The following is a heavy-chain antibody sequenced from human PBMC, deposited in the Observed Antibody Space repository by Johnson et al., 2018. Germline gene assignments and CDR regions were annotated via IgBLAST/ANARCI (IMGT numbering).Heavy chain of an antibody. J-gene: IGHJ5*02. Sequence: QVQLVEAGGGVVQPGRSLRLSCAASGFTFSSYAMPWVRQAPGKGLEWVAVISYAGSNKYYADSVKGRFTISRDNAKNSLYLQMSSLRAEDLAVYYCARGGLGWFDPWGQGTLVTVSS. D-gene: IGHD3/OR15-3a*01. CDR2: ISYAGSNK. V-gene: IGHV3-30-3*01. CDR3: ARGGLGWFDP. CDR1: GFTFSSYA.